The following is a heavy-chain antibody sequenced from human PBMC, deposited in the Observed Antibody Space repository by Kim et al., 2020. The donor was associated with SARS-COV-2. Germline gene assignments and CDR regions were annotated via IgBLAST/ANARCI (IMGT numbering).Heavy chain of an antibody. CDR2: IYYSGST. Sequence: SETLSLTCTVSGGSISSYYWSWIRQPPGKGLEWIGYIYYSGSTNYNPSLKSRVTISVDTSKNQFSLKLSSVTAADTAVYYCARDVVYPWYFDLWGRGTLVTVSS. D-gene: IGHD1-20*01. CDR3: ARDVVYPWYFDL. J-gene: IGHJ2*01. V-gene: IGHV4-59*01. CDR1: GGSISSYY.